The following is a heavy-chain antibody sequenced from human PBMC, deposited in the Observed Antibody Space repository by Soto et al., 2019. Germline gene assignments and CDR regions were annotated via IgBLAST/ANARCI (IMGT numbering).Heavy chain of an antibody. Sequence: ESLKISCAASGFTFSSYAMSWVRQAPGKGLEWVSAISGSGGSTYYADSVKGRFTISRDNSKNTLYLQMNSLRAEDTAVYYCAKDRCSGGSCYWDYYYFDYWGQGTLVTVSS. V-gene: IGHV3-23*01. D-gene: IGHD2-15*01. J-gene: IGHJ4*02. CDR2: ISGSGGST. CDR1: GFTFSSYA. CDR3: AKDRCSGGSCYWDYYYFDY.